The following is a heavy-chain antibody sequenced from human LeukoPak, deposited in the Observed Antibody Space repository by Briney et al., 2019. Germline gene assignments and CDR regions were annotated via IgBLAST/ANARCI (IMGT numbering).Heavy chain of an antibody. CDR2: ISGSGGST. CDR1: GFTFSSYA. V-gene: IGHV3-23*01. Sequence: GGSLRLSCAASGFTFSSYAMSWVRQAPGKGLEWVSAISGSGGSTYYADSVKGRFTISRDNSKNTLYLQMNSLRAEDTAVYYCANSPRPGSRYSSSWSTEDAFDIWGQGTMVTVSS. D-gene: IGHD6-13*01. J-gene: IGHJ3*02. CDR3: ANSPRPGSRYSSSWSTEDAFDI.